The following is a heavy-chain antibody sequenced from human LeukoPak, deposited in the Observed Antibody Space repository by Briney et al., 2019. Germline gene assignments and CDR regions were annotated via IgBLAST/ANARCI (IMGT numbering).Heavy chain of an antibody. CDR1: GYTFTSYG. CDR2: FSAYNGNK. V-gene: IGHV1-18*01. D-gene: IGHD3-3*01. J-gene: IGHJ5*02. Sequence: ASVKVSCKASGYTFTSYGISWVRQAPGQGLEWMGWFSAYNGNKNYAQNLQGKVTMTPDTSTSTAYMELRSLRSDDTAVYYCARSHPPLLLEWDYNWFDPWGQGTLVTVSS. CDR3: ARSHPPLLLEWDYNWFDP.